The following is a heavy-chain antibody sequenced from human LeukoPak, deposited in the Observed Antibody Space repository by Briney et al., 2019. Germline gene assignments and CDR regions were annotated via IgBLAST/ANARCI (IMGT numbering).Heavy chain of an antibody. J-gene: IGHJ3*02. V-gene: IGHV4-61*01. D-gene: IGHD6-19*01. CDR1: GGSISSGNYY. Sequence: SETLSLTCTVSGGSISSGNYYWSWIRQPPGKGLEWIGYIYYSGSTNYNPSLKSRVTISVDTSKNQFSLKLSSVTAADTAVYYCASYGWSFPFDAFDIWGQGTMVTVSS. CDR3: ASYGWSFPFDAFDI. CDR2: IYYSGST.